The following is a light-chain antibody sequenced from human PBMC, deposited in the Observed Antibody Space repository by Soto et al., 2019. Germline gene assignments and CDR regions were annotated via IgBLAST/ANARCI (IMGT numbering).Light chain of an antibody. CDR1: QTISSW. CDR3: QHYTSYSEA. CDR2: KAS. V-gene: IGKV1-5*03. J-gene: IGKJ1*01. Sequence: DIQMTQSPSTLSGSVGDRVTITCRDSQTISSWLAWYQQKPGKAPKLLIYKASTLKSGVPSRFSGSGSGTEFTLTISSLQPDDFATYYCQHYTSYSEAFGQGTKVELK.